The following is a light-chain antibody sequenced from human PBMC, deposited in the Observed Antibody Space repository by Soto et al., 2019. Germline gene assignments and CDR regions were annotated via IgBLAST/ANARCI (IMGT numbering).Light chain of an antibody. CDR2: EDN. V-gene: IGLV6-57*01. Sequence: NFMLTQPHSVSESPGKTVIISCTRSSGSIASNYVQWYQQRPGSSPTTVIYEDNQRPSGVPDRFSGSIDSSSNSASLTISGLETVDEADYFCQSYDATNPVFGGGTKLTVL. J-gene: IGLJ3*02. CDR3: QSYDATNPV. CDR1: SGSIASNY.